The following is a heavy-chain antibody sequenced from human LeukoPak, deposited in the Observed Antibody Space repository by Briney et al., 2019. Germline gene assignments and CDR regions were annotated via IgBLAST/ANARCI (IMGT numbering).Heavy chain of an antibody. CDR1: GYTFTSYG. D-gene: IGHD6-13*01. J-gene: IGHJ5*02. CDR2: ISAYNGNT. V-gene: IGHV1-18*01. Sequence: ASVKVSCKASGYTFTSYGISWVRQASGQGLEWMGWISAYNGNTNYAQKLQGRVTMTTDTSTSTAHMELRSLRSDDTAVYYCARDGLAAAGSSSNWFDPWGQGTLVTVSS. CDR3: ARDGLAAAGSSSNWFDP.